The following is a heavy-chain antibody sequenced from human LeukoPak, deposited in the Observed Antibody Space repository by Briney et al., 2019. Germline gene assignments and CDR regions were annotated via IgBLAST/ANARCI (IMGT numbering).Heavy chain of an antibody. Sequence: PSETLSLTCTVSGGSTSSSSYYWGWIRQPPGKGLEWIGSIYYSGSTYYNPSLKSRVTISVDTSKNQFSLKLSSVTAADTAVYYCSRFRYFDWPPGLVYWGQGTLVTVSS. CDR1: GGSTSSSSYY. J-gene: IGHJ4*02. CDR2: IYYSGST. CDR3: SRFRYFDWPPGLVY. D-gene: IGHD3-9*01. V-gene: IGHV4-39*01.